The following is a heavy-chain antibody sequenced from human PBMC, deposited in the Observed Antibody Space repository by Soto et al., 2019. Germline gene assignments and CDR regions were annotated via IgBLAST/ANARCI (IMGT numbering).Heavy chain of an antibody. Sequence: ASVKVSCKASGYTFTSYDINWVRQATGQGLEWMGWMNPNSGNTGYAQKFQGRVTMTRNTSISTAYMELSSLRSEDTAVYYCARGRKSNYDFWSGYYFDPWGQGTLVTVSS. V-gene: IGHV1-8*01. CDR3: ARGRKSNYDFWSGYYFDP. CDR1: GYTFTSYD. CDR2: MNPNSGNT. D-gene: IGHD3-3*01. J-gene: IGHJ5*02.